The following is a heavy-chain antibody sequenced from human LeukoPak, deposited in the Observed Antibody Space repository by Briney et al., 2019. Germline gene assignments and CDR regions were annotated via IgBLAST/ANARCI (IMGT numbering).Heavy chain of an antibody. J-gene: IGHJ4*02. V-gene: IGHV3-23*01. D-gene: IGHD1-26*01. CDR3: AKDVSGSYYGGFGY. CDR2: ISGSGGSA. Sequence: GGSLRLSCAASGFTFSSYAMSWVRQAPGKGLEWVSAISGSGGSAYYADSVKGRFTISRDNSKNTLYLQMNSLRAEDTAVYYCAKDVSGSYYGGFGYWGQGTLVTVSS. CDR1: GFTFSSYA.